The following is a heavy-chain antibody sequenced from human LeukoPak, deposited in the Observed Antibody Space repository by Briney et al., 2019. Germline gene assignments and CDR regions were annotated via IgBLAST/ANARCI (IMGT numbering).Heavy chain of an antibody. Sequence: ASVKVSCKVSGYTLSEVTTHWVRQAPGKGLEWMGGFDPEDGETKYAQKFQGRITMTGEIATDTVYLELSSLRSEDTALYYCAKEERLRYFDWLYGTGAHDYWGQGTLVTVSS. J-gene: IGHJ4*02. CDR3: AKEERLRYFDWLYGTGAHDY. CDR2: FDPEDGET. CDR1: GYTLSEVT. D-gene: IGHD3-9*01. V-gene: IGHV1-24*01.